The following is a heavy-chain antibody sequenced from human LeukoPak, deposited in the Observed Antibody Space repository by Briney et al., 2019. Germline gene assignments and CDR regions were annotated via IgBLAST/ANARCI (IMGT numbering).Heavy chain of an antibody. V-gene: IGHV4-4*09. Sequence: SETLSLTCTVSGGSISSYYWSWIRQPPGKGLEWIGYIYTSGSTSYNPSLKSRVTISVDTSKNQFSLKLSSVTAADTAVYYCARRTHVGGADYWGQGTLVTVSS. CDR2: IYTSGST. J-gene: IGHJ4*02. D-gene: IGHD3-16*01. CDR1: GGSISSYY. CDR3: ARRTHVGGADY.